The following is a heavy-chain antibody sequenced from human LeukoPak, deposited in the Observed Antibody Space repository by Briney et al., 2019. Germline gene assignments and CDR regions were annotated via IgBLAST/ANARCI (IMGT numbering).Heavy chain of an antibody. CDR2: IYHGGST. CDR1: GASISSYNW. D-gene: IGHD3-22*01. V-gene: IGHV4-4*02. CDR3: ARPVYYYDSRGYYYFDY. Sequence: KASETLSLTCAVSGASISSYNWWSWVRQPPGKGLEWIGEIYHGGSTAYNPSLMSRVTISVDKSKNQFSLKLTSVTAADTAVYYCARPVYYYDSRGYYYFDYWGQGTPVTVSS. J-gene: IGHJ4*02.